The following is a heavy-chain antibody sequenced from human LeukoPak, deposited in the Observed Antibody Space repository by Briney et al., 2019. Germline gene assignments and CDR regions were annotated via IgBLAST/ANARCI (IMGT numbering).Heavy chain of an antibody. CDR2: ISSTGGTT. D-gene: IGHD2-2*01. V-gene: IGHV3-23*01. CDR1: GITFSSYG. J-gene: IGHJ6*03. Sequence: GGSLRLSCAASGITFSSYGMSWVRQAPGKGLEWVSSISSTGGTTYYADSVKGRFTISRDNSKNTLYLQMNSLRAEDTAVYYCAKTFRSTSMDVWGKGTTVTVSS. CDR3: AKTFRSTSMDV.